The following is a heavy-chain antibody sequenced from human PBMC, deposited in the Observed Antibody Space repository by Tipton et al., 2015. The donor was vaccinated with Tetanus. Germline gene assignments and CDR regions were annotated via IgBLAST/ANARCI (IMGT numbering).Heavy chain of an antibody. Sequence: SLRLSCEASGFTFSSYPMHWVRQAPGKGLVWVSRINGDGSNTNYADFVEGRFTISRDNAKNTLYLQMNSLRVEDTAVYYCGRPYTTSLYVSDEWGQGTLVTVSS. CDR1: GFTFSSYP. J-gene: IGHJ4*02. V-gene: IGHV3-74*01. CDR2: INGDGSNT. D-gene: IGHD3-16*02. CDR3: GRPYTTSLYVSDE.